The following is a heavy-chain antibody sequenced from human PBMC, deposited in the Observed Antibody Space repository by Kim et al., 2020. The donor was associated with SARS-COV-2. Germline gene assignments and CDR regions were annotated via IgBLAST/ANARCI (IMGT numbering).Heavy chain of an antibody. CDR1: GYSFTSYW. V-gene: IGHV5-51*01. Sequence: GESLKISCKGSGYSFTSYWIGWVRQMPGKGLEWMGIIYPGDSDTRYSPSFQGQVTISADKSISTAYLQWSSLKASDTAMYYCAIRLRITLSSDAFDIWGQGTMVTVSS. D-gene: IGHD3-10*01. CDR2: IYPGDSDT. J-gene: IGHJ3*02. CDR3: AIRLRITLSSDAFDI.